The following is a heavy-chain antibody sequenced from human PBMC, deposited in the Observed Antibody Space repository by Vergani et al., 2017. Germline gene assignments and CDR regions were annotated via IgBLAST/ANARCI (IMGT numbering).Heavy chain of an antibody. CDR1: GGSISSYY. CDR3: ARAIAAAGYYYYYYMDV. J-gene: IGHJ6*03. D-gene: IGHD6-13*01. Sequence: QVQLQESGPGLVKPSETLSLTCTVSGGSISSYYWSWIRQPAGKGLEWIGRIYTSGSTNYNPSLKSRVTMSVDTAKNQFSLKLSSVTAADTAVYYCARAIAAAGYYYYYYMDVWGKGTTVTVSS. V-gene: IGHV4-4*07. CDR2: IYTSGST.